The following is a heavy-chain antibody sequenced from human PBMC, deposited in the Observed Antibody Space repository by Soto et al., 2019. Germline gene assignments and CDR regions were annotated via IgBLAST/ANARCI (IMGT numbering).Heavy chain of an antibody. D-gene: IGHD3-22*01. CDR1: GFTFSSYA. V-gene: IGHV3-23*01. Sequence: PGGSLRLSYAASGFTFSSYAMSWVRQAPGKGLEWVSAISGSGGSTYYADSVKGRFTISRDNSKNTLYLQMNSLRAEDTAVYYCASGYYDSSVLGAFDIWGQGTMVTVS. CDR2: ISGSGGST. CDR3: ASGYYDSSVLGAFDI. J-gene: IGHJ3*02.